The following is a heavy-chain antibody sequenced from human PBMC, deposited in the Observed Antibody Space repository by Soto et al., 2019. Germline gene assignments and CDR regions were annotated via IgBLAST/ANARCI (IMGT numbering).Heavy chain of an antibody. CDR1: GYTFTHSY. J-gene: IGHJ4*02. D-gene: IGHD5-18*01. V-gene: IGHV1-46*03. Sequence: QVQLVQSGAEVKKPGASVKVSCKASGYTFTHSYIHWVRQAPGQGLEWMGIINPNGGSTDYAQKFRAGFTMTRDTSTSTVYMELSSLSSDDSAVYYCATSVNSAMAFDYWGQGTLGTVTS. CDR2: INPNGGST. CDR3: ATSVNSAMAFDY.